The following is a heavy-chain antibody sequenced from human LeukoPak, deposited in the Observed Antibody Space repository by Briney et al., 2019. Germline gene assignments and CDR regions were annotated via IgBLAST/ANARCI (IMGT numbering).Heavy chain of an antibody. CDR3: ARDCPDECLGDY. D-gene: IGHD7-27*01. V-gene: IGHV1-3*01. CDR1: GYTFTSYA. CDR2: INAGNGNT. Sequence: ASVKVSCKASGYTFTSYAMHWVRQAPGQRLEWMGWINAGNGNTKYSQKFQGRVTITRDTSASTAYMELSSLRSEDTAVYYCARDCPDECLGDYWGQGTLVTVSS. J-gene: IGHJ4*02.